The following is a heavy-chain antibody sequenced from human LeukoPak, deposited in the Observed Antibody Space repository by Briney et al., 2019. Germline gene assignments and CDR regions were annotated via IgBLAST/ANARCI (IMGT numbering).Heavy chain of an antibody. CDR3: VRDNGGVPGTFDL. D-gene: IGHD1-7*01. Sequence: ASVKVSCKASGYSFIGYYVHWVRQAPGQGLEWMGWINPSNGGTNYAQKFQGRVTMTRDTPINIGYLELTRLRSDDTAVYYCVRDNGGVPGTFDLWGQGTLVTVSS. J-gene: IGHJ4*02. CDR1: GYSFIGYY. V-gene: IGHV1-2*02. CDR2: INPSNGGT.